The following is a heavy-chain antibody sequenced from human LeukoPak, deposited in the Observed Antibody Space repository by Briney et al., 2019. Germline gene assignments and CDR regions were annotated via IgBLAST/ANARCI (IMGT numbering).Heavy chain of an antibody. V-gene: IGHV3-48*03. Sequence: PGGSLRLSCAASGFTFSSYEMNWVRQAPGKGLEWVSYISSSGSTIYYADSVKGRFTISRDNAKNSLYLQMNSLRAEDTAVYYCARATGIQLPLDYWGQGTLVTVSS. CDR1: GFTFSSYE. CDR2: ISSSGSTI. J-gene: IGHJ4*02. CDR3: ARATGIQLPLDY. D-gene: IGHD5-18*01.